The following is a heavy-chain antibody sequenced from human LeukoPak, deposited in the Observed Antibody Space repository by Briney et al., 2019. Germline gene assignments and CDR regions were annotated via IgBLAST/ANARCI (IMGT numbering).Heavy chain of an antibody. CDR2: INPDGSST. Sequence: GGSLRLSCATSGFTFSSYWMHWVRQAPGKGLAWVSYINPDGSSTNYADSVKGRFTISRDNPKNTVYLQMSSLKAEDTAVYYCLESYHFPFRGQGTVVTVSS. CDR1: GFTFSSYW. CDR3: LESYHFPF. J-gene: IGHJ4*02. V-gene: IGHV3-74*01. D-gene: IGHD1-1*01.